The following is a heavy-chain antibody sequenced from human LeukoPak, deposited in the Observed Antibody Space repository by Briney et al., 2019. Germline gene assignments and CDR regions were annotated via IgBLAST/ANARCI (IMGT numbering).Heavy chain of an antibody. Sequence: SVTVSCKASGFTFTSSAVQWVRQARGQRLEWIGWIVVGSGNTNYAQKFQERVTITRDMSTSTAYMELSSLRSEDTAVYYCAADPFLGQLERRGSSDYYYYMDVWGKGTTVTVSS. CDR1: GFTFTSSA. CDR2: IVVGSGNT. CDR3: AADPFLGQLERRGSSDYYYYMDV. D-gene: IGHD1-1*01. J-gene: IGHJ6*03. V-gene: IGHV1-58*01.